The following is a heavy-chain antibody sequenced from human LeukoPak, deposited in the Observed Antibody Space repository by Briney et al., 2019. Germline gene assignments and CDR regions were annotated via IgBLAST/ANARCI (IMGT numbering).Heavy chain of an antibody. CDR1: GFTFSSYG. J-gene: IGHJ2*01. CDR3: AKNPLDCSGGSCYPGRYFDL. D-gene: IGHD2-15*01. CDR2: ISYDGSNK. V-gene: IGHV3-30*18. Sequence: GRSLRLSCAASGFTFSSYGMHWVRQAPGKGLEWVAVISYDGSNKYYADSVKGRFTISRDNSKNTLYLQMNSLRAEDTAVYYCAKNPLDCSGGSCYPGRYFDLWGRGTLVTVSS.